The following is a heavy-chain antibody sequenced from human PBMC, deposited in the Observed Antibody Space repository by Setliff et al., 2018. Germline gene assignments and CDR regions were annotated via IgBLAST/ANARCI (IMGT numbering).Heavy chain of an antibody. J-gene: IGHJ4*02. CDR1: GGSISSNSYY. CDR3: ARHSSGWYGCQDY. V-gene: IGHV4-39*01. D-gene: IGHD6-19*01. Sequence: SETLSLTCTVSGGSISSNSYYWGWIRQPPGKGLEWIGSIYYSGSTHYNPSLKSRVTISVDTSKNQFSLQLRSVTAADTAAYYCARHSSGWYGCQDYWGQGTLVTVSS. CDR2: IYYSGST.